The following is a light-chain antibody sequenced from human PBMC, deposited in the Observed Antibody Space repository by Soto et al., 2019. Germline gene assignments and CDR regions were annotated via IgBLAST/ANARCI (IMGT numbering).Light chain of an antibody. V-gene: IGKV3-15*01. CDR2: GAS. CDR3: QQYNIWPPFT. Sequence: EIVMTQSPATLSVSPGERVTLSCRASQSVSGSLAWYQQKPGQAPRLLIYGASTRATGIPARFSGSGSGTEFTLTISSLQSEDFAVYYCQQYNIWPPFTFGPGTKVDIK. CDR1: QSVSGS. J-gene: IGKJ3*01.